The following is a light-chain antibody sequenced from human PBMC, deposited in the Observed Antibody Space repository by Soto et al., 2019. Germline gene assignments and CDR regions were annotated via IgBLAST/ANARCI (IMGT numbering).Light chain of an antibody. Sequence: IVLTQSPGTLSLTPGERATLSCRASQSVRSSYVAWYQQKPGQAPRLLIYGASTRATGIPDRFSGSGSGTDFTLTISRLEPEDFAVYYCQRYNSWPLTFGGGTKVDIK. J-gene: IGKJ4*01. CDR3: QRYNSWPLT. V-gene: IGKV3-20*01. CDR1: QSVRSSY. CDR2: GAS.